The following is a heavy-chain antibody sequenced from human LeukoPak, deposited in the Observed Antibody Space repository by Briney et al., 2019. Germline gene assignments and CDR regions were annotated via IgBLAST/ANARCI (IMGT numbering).Heavy chain of an antibody. CDR1: GNSMNKYQ. Sequence: PSETLSLTCNVSGNSMNKYQWSWIRQPPGKGLEWIGNIYTSGITNYNPSLKSRVTISVDTSKSQLSLKLRSVTAADTAVYYCARRVHMDVWARGPRSPSP. V-gene: IGHV4-4*09. CDR2: IYTSGIT. CDR3: ARRVHMDV. J-gene: IGHJ6*03.